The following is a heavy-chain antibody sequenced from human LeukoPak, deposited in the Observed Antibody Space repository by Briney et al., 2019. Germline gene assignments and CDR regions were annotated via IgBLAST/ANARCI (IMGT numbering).Heavy chain of an antibody. CDR3: ATGYLVTAGLMDV. D-gene: IGHD6-13*01. J-gene: IGHJ6*02. CDR1: GYTITELS. Sequence: GASVKVSCKVSGYTITELSMFWVRQAPGKGLEWMGSFDPEDGKTVYAQKFQGRVTMTEDTSTDTAYMELSSLRSEDTAVYYCATGYLVTAGLMDVWGQGTTVTVSS. V-gene: IGHV1-24*01. CDR2: FDPEDGKT.